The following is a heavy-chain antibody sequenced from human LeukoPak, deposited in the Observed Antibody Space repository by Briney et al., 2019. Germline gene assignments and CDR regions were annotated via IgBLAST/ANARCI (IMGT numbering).Heavy chain of an antibody. D-gene: IGHD3-9*01. J-gene: IGHJ4*02. V-gene: IGHV3-30*02. CDR3: AHLTLDY. CDR2: IRYDGINK. CDR1: GFTFSSYG. Sequence: PEGSLRLSCAASGFTFSSYGMHWVRQAPGKGLEWVAFIRYDGINKYYADSVKGRFTISRDNSKNTLYLQMDSLRTEDTAVYYCAHLTLDYWGQGTLVTVSS.